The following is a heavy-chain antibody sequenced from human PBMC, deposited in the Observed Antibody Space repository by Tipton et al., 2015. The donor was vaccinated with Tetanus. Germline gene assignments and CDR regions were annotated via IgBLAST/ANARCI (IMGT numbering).Heavy chain of an antibody. D-gene: IGHD3-16*01. Sequence: TLSLTCTVSGGSVRSGDYSWNWIRQPPGKGLEWIGYIYYSGDTFYNPSLKSRVNISVDTSKNQFSLRLTSVTAADTAVYYCARDQGGGRVARLNWFGPWGQGTLVTVSS. CDR2: IYYSGDT. J-gene: IGHJ5*02. CDR1: GGSVRSGDYS. V-gene: IGHV4-31*03. CDR3: ARDQGGGRVARLNWFGP.